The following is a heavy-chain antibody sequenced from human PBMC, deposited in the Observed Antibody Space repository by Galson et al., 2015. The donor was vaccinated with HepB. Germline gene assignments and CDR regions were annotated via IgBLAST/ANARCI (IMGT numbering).Heavy chain of an antibody. Sequence: SLRLSCAASGFTVSSNYMSWVRQAPGKGLEWVSAISGSGGSTYYADSVKGRFTISRDNSKNTLYLQMNSLRAEDTAVYYCAKDYRITMVRGGCFDYWGQGTLVTVSS. V-gene: IGHV3-23*01. J-gene: IGHJ4*02. CDR3: AKDYRITMVRGGCFDY. CDR1: GFTVSSNY. D-gene: IGHD3-10*01. CDR2: ISGSGGST.